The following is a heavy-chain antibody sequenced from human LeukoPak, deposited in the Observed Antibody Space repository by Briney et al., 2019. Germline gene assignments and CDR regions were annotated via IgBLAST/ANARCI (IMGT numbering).Heavy chain of an antibody. Sequence: GGSLRLSCVASGFTFSTAWMSRVRQAPGKGLEWVANIKQDGSEKYYVDSVKGRFTIARDNAKNSLYLQMNSLRDEDTAVYYCARGMDYGSGSLYYFDYWGQGTLVTVSS. CDR1: GFTFSTAW. J-gene: IGHJ4*02. CDR3: ARGMDYGSGSLYYFDY. D-gene: IGHD3-10*01. V-gene: IGHV3-7*01. CDR2: IKQDGSEK.